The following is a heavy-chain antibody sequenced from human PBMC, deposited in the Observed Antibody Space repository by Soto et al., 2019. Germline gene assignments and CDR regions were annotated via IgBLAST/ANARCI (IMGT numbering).Heavy chain of an antibody. V-gene: IGHV1-69*13. Sequence: ASVKVSCKASGGTFSSYAISWVRQAPGQGLEWMGGIIPIFGTANYAQKFQGRVTITADESTSTAYMELSSLRSEDTAVYYCAGELAARPSYFDYWGQGTLVTVSS. CDR2: IIPIFGTA. CDR3: AGELAARPSYFDY. D-gene: IGHD6-6*01. J-gene: IGHJ4*02. CDR1: GGTFSSYA.